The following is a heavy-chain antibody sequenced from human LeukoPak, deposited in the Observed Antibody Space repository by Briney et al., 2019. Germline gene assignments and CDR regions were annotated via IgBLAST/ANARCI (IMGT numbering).Heavy chain of an antibody. Sequence: GGSLRLSCAPSGFTFSNAWMSWVRQAPGKGLEWVGRIKSTTDGGTTDYAAPVKGRFTISRDDSKNTLYLQMNSLKTEDTAVYYCTTDLSYYDSSGYYQTLDYWGQGTLVTVSS. CDR1: GFTFSNAW. V-gene: IGHV3-15*01. J-gene: IGHJ4*02. CDR2: IKSTTDGGTT. D-gene: IGHD3-22*01. CDR3: TTDLSYYDSSGYYQTLDY.